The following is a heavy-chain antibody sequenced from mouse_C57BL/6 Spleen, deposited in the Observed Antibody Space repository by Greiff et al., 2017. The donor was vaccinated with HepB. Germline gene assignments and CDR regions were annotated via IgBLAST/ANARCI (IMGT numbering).Heavy chain of an antibody. Sequence: QVQLQQSGAELVRPGTSVKVSCKASGYAFTNYLIEWVKQRPGQGLEWIGVINPGSGGTNYNEKFKGKATLTADKSSSTAYMQLSGLTSEDSAVFFCARNTGYYGFDYWGQGTTLTVSS. CDR3: ARNTGYYGFDY. V-gene: IGHV1-54*01. CDR2: INPGSGGT. J-gene: IGHJ2*01. CDR1: GYAFTNYL. D-gene: IGHD2-3*01.